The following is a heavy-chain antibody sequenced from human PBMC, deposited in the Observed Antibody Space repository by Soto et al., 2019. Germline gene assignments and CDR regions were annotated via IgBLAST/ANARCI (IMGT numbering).Heavy chain of an antibody. Sequence: QVQLVQSGAEVNKPGASVKVSCKASGDIFTSYGISWVRQAPGQGLEWMGWISASNGNTNYAQKFQGRGTMTTDTSTSTAYMELRSRRSDDTAVYYGARAQEGITMIVGGTWGQGTLVTVSS. CDR3: ARAQEGITMIVGGT. CDR2: ISASNGNT. D-gene: IGHD3-22*01. J-gene: IGHJ5*02. CDR1: GDIFTSYG. V-gene: IGHV1-18*01.